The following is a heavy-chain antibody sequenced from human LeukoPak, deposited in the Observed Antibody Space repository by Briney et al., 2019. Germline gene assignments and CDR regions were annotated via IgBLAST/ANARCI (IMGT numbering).Heavy chain of an antibody. CDR2: INPNSGGT. D-gene: IGHD6-13*01. CDR1: GYTFTGYY. CDR3: ARGESSSWYSYFDY. Sequence: ASVKVSCKASGYTFTGYYMHWVRQAPGQGLEWMGWINPNSGGTNYAQKFQGRVTMTRDTSISTAYMELSRLRSDDTAVYYCARGESSSWYSYFDYWGQGTLVTVSS. J-gene: IGHJ4*02. V-gene: IGHV1-2*02.